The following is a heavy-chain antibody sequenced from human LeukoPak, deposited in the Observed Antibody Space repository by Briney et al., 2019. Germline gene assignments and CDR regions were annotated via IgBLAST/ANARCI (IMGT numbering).Heavy chain of an antibody. Sequence: SESLSLTCTVSGVSISSGYYFWTWVRQPPGKGLEWVGYSINKGTTYYNPSLETRVAISVDTSQNQFSLKVTSVTAADTAVYYCARGGRYCSGGNCYSAECFQHWGQGTLVTVSS. V-gene: IGHV4-30-4*01. CDR1: GVSISSGYYF. J-gene: IGHJ1*01. D-gene: IGHD2-15*01. CDR2: SINKGTT. CDR3: ARGGRYCSGGNCYSAECFQH.